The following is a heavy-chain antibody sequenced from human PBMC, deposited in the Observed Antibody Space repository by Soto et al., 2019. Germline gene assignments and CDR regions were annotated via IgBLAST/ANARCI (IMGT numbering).Heavy chain of an antibody. V-gene: IGHV1-69*01. CDR3: ASNPPMMTFGGVGGSCFDT. Sequence: QVQLVQSGAEMKKPGSSVKVSCKASGGTFGSFALTWVRQAPGQGLEWMGGIIPMFGTANYAEKFQGRVTITADASTSTGYMERSSLGHEDTAVYYCASNPPMMTFGGVGGSCFDTWGQGTLVTVSA. J-gene: IGHJ5*02. CDR1: GGTFGSFA. CDR2: IIPMFGTA. D-gene: IGHD3-16*01.